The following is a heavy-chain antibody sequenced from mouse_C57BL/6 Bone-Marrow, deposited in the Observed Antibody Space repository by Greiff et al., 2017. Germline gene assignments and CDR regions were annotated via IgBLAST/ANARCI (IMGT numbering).Heavy chain of an antibody. CDR1: GYTFTSYW. CDR3: ARYGEMAD. J-gene: IGHJ3*01. D-gene: IGHD1-1*01. V-gene: IGHV1-7*01. Sequence: VKLQESGAELAKPGASVKLSCKASGYTFTSYWMHWVKQRPGQGLEWIGYINPSSGYTKYNQKFKDQATLTADKSSSTAYMQLSRLTYEDSAVYYCARYGEMADWGQGTLVTVSA. CDR2: INPSSGYT.